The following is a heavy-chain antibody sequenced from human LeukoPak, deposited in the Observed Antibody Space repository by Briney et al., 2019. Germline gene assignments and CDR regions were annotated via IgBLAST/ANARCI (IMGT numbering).Heavy chain of an antibody. D-gene: IGHD2-15*01. Sequence: SETLSLTCTVSGYSISSGYYWGWIRQPPGQGLEWIASIYLGETTYYKPSLKSRLTISVDTSKNQFSLKLSSVTAADTAVYYCACYRGGFDYWGQGTLVTVSS. CDR2: IYLGETT. J-gene: IGHJ4*02. CDR3: ACYRGGFDY. V-gene: IGHV4-38-2*02. CDR1: GYSISSGYY.